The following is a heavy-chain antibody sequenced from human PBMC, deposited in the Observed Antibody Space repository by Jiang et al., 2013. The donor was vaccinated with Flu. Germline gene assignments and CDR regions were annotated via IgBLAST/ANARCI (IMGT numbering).Heavy chain of an antibody. D-gene: IGHD6-6*01. V-gene: IGHV4-59*01. CDR3: ARAPIGAYTTSSPSWYFDL. CDR1: GGSLTKNY. CDR2: VSYSGYT. J-gene: IGHJ2*01. Sequence: KPSETLSLTCTVSGGSLTKNYWSWVRQSPGKGLEWIAFVSYSGYTNFNPSLESRVTISVDTSKNQFSLRLTSVTAADTAVYFCARAPIGAYTTSSPSWYFDLWGRGTLITVSS.